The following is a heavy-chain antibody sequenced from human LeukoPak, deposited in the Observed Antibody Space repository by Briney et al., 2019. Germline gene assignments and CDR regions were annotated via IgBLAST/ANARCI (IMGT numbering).Heavy chain of an antibody. D-gene: IGHD3-16*01. Sequence: GGSLRLSCAASGFSVSSNYISWVRQAPGKGLEWVSVIYIGGNIYYADSVKGRFTISRDNSKNTVYLQMNTLRVEDTAVYYCAREGLGLGDHYFDYWGQGTLVTVSS. CDR3: AREGLGLGDHYFDY. CDR1: GFSVSSNY. J-gene: IGHJ4*02. V-gene: IGHV3-66*01. CDR2: IYIGGNI.